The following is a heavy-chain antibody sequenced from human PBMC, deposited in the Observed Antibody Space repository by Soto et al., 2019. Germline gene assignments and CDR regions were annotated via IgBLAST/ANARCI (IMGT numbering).Heavy chain of an antibody. CDR1: GGSISSYY. J-gene: IGHJ1*01. V-gene: IGHV4-59*01. CDR2: NYYSGST. Sequence: SETLSLTCTVSGGSISSYYWSWIRQPPGKGLEWIWYNYYSGSTNNNPSIKSRVTISLDTSKNQFSLKLTSVTAADTAVYYCARGSSGHMGNFQQWGQGTLVTVSS. CDR3: ARGSSGHMGNFQQ. D-gene: IGHD3-22*01.